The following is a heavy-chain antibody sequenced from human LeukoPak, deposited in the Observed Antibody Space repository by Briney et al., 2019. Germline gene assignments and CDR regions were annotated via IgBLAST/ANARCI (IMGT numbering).Heavy chain of an antibody. CDR1: GGSISSYY. V-gene: IGHV4-59*01. CDR3: ARERGSYFGWFDP. D-gene: IGHD1-26*01. J-gene: IGHJ5*02. Sequence: SETLSLTCTVSGGSISSYYWSWIRQPPGKGLEWIGYIYYSGSTNYNPSLKSRVTISVDTSKNQFSLKLSSVTAADTAVYYCARERGSYFGWFDPWGQGTLVTVSS. CDR2: IYYSGST.